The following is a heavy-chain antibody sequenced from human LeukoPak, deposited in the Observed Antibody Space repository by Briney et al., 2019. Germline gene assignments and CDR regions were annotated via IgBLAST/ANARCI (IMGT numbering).Heavy chain of an antibody. CDR3: ARGKQWLPPIDY. V-gene: IGHV1-8*01. D-gene: IGHD6-19*01. CDR1: GYTFISYD. Sequence: ASVKVSCKASGYTFISYDINWVRQATGQGLEWMGWMNPKSGNTGYAQKFRGRVTMTRNTSISTAYMELSSLRSEDTAVYYCARGKQWLPPIDYWGQGTLLTVSS. CDR2: MNPKSGNT. J-gene: IGHJ4*02.